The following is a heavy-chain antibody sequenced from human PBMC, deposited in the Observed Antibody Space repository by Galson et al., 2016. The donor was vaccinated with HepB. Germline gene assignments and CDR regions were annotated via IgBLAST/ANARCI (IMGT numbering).Heavy chain of an antibody. CDR1: GGTISNYA. J-gene: IGHJ6*02. Sequence: SVKVSCKASGGTISNYAISWVRQAPGQGLEWMGGIMSPTGSPNYAQKFQGRVTIGADESTNTAYMEMSSLRSEDTAVYYCARVIVVVVAHGMDVWGQGTTVIVSS. CDR2: IMSPTGSP. CDR3: ARVIVVVVAHGMDV. D-gene: IGHD2-15*01. V-gene: IGHV1-69*13.